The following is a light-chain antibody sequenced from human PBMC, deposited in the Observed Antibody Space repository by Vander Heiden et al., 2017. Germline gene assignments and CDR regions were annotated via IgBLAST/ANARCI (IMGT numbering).Light chain of an antibody. CDR3: QTWGAGIQV. Sequence: QLVLTPSPSASASLGASVRLTCTLSSGHSSYAIAWHQQHPEKVPRYLMKVNSDGSHNKGDGIPDRFSGSTAGAERYLTISNLQAEDEADYYCQTWGAGIQVFGGGTKLTVL. CDR1: SGHSSYA. V-gene: IGLV4-69*02. J-gene: IGLJ2*01. CDR2: VNSDGSH.